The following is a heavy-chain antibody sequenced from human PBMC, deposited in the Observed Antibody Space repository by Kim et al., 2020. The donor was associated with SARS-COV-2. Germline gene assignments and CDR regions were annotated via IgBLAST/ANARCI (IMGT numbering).Heavy chain of an antibody. Sequence: ASVKVSCKTSGYRFSDFGITWVRQVPGQGLEWMGWISTYNGNTNYVQKLQGRVTMAADTSTSTSYMELRSLPSDDTAVYFCARGAVSSTGKLDYWGQGTLVTVSS. D-gene: IGHD4-4*01. J-gene: IGHJ4*02. CDR1: GYRFSDFG. CDR3: ARGAVSSTGKLDY. CDR2: ISTYNGNT. V-gene: IGHV1-18*01.